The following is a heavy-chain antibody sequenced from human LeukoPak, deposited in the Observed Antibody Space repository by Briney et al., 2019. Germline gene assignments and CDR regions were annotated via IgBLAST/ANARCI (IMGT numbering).Heavy chain of an antibody. J-gene: IGHJ6*03. D-gene: IGHD6-13*01. Sequence: PGGSLRLSCAASGFTFSDYYMSWIRQAPGKGLEWVSTISGSGGGTYYADSVKGRFTISRDNSKNTLYLQMNSLRAEDTAVYYCAKHKGAGSRYSYSMDVWGKGATVTVSS. CDR1: GFTFSDYY. V-gene: IGHV3-23*01. CDR3: AKHKGAGSRYSYSMDV. CDR2: ISGSGGGT.